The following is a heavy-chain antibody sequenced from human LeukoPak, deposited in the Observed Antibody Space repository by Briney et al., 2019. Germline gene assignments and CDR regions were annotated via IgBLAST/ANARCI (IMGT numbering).Heavy chain of an antibody. CDR2: INTDGTST. CDR3: ARVLIAATGRDC. CDR1: GFTFSDLW. D-gene: IGHD6-13*01. V-gene: IGHV3-74*01. Sequence: PGGSLRLSCAASGFTFSDLWMHWVRQAPGKGLVWVSRINTDGTSTSYADSVKGRFTISRDNAKNTLYLQMNSLRAEDTAVYYCARVLIAATGRDCWGQGTLVTVSS. J-gene: IGHJ4*02.